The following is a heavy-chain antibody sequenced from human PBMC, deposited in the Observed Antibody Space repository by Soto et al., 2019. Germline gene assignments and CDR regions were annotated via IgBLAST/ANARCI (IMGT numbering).Heavy chain of an antibody. CDR3: ARGRIHYSGYVPDYFFFYYMDV. CDR1: GGSISSYY. D-gene: IGHD5-12*01. J-gene: IGHJ6*03. Sequence: SETLSLACTVSGGSISSYYWSWIRQPPGKGLEWIGYIYYSGSTNYNPTLKSRVTISVDTSKNQFSLKLSSVTAADTAVYYCARGRIHYSGYVPDYFFFYYMDVWGIGTIFIVSS. V-gene: IGHV4-59*08. CDR2: IYYSGST.